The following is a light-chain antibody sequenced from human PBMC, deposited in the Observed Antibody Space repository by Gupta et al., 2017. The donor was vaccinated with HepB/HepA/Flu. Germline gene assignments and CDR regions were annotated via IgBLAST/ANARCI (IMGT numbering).Light chain of an antibody. CDR3: QVWEISSDHPVV. J-gene: IGLJ2*01. V-gene: IGLV3-21*01. CDR2: CDG. CDR1: NIGSTS. Sequence: SYVLTQPPSVSVAPGKTATITCGGNNIGSTSVHWYQQKPGLAPVQVISCDGDRPSADGDRPSGIPERFSGSSSVNTATLTIIRVEAGDEADYYCQVWEISSDHPVVFGGGTKLTVL.